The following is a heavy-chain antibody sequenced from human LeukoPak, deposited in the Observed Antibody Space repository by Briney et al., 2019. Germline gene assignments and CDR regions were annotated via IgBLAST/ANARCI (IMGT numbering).Heavy chain of an antibody. CDR3: ARGSSYDSSGYYSRYYYYGMDV. J-gene: IGHJ6*02. CDR2: INPSGGST. Sequence: ASVKVSCKASGYTFTSYYMHWVRQAPGQGLEWVGIINPSGGSTSYAQKFQGRVTMTRDTSTSTVYMELSSLRSEDTAVYYCARGSSYDSSGYYSRYYYYGMDVWGQGTTVTVSS. V-gene: IGHV1-46*01. CDR1: GYTFTSYY. D-gene: IGHD3-22*01.